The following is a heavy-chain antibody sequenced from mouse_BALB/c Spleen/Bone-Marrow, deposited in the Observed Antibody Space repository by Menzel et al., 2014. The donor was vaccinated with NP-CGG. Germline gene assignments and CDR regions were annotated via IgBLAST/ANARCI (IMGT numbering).Heavy chain of an antibody. CDR2: IFPGIGTT. CDR1: GYTFTNYW. CDR3: ARGVNYGY. Sequence: VQLQESGAELVKPGASVKLSCKTSGYTFTNYWIQWVKQRPGQGLGWIGEIFPGIGTTYYNEKFKGKATLTIDTSSSTAYMQLSSLTSEDSAVYFCARGVNYGYWGQGTTLTVSS. D-gene: IGHD1-1*01. J-gene: IGHJ2*01. V-gene: IGHV1S132*01.